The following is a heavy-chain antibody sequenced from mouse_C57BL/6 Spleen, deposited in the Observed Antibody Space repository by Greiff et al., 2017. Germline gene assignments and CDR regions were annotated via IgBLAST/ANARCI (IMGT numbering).Heavy chain of an antibody. CDR2: IRSKSNNYAT. CDR3: VSPGIYDYDEEYYAMDY. V-gene: IGHV10-1*01. J-gene: IGHJ4*01. CDR1: GFSFNTYA. Sequence: EVQGVESGGGLVQPKGSLKLSCAASGFSFNTYAMNWVRQAPGKGLEWVARIRSKSNNYATYYADSVKDRFTISRDDSESMLYLQMNNLKTEDTAMYYCVSPGIYDYDEEYYAMDYWGQGTSVTVSS. D-gene: IGHD2-4*01.